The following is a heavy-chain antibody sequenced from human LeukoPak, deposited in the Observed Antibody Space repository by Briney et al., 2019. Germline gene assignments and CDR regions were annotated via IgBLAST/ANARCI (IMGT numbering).Heavy chain of an antibody. CDR1: GYTFTGYY. CDR2: INPKSGAT. V-gene: IGHV1-2*02. D-gene: IGHD2-8*01. Sequence: ASVKVSCKTSGYTFTGYYMHWLRQAPGQGLEWMGRINPKSGATIYAQKFQGRVTMTRDTSISTVYMELSSLRPDDTAVYYCARPLGVMADHYYGLDVWGPGTPVTVSS. CDR3: ARPLGVMADHYYGLDV. J-gene: IGHJ6*02.